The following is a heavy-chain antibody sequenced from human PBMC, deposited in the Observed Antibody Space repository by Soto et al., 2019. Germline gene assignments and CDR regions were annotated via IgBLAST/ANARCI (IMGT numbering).Heavy chain of an antibody. Sequence: ASVKVSCKASGYNFTSFGVHWVRQAPGQGLEWMGWISGYNGNTNYAQKLQGRVTMTADTSTNTAYMELRSLRSDDTAVYYCARGGMYITSRRWFDPWGQGSRVTVSS. J-gene: IGHJ5*02. CDR1: GYNFTSFG. CDR2: ISGYNGNT. V-gene: IGHV1-18*04. D-gene: IGHD2-2*01. CDR3: ARGGMYITSRRWFDP.